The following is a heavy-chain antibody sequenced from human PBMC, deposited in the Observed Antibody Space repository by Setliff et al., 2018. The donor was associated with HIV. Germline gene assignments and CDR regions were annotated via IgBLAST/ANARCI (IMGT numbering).Heavy chain of an antibody. CDR2: FYYSGST. V-gene: IGHV4-39*07. CDR3: AREVDVVTTGDAFDI. Sequence: PSETLSLTCVVSGDSISRSRYYWGWIRQPPGKGLEWIGSFYYSGSTSYNPSLKSRTTISLDTSMNQFSLKLTSVTAADTAVYYCAREVDVVTTGDAFDIWGQGTMVTVSS. D-gene: IGHD2-21*02. J-gene: IGHJ3*02. CDR1: GDSISRSRYY.